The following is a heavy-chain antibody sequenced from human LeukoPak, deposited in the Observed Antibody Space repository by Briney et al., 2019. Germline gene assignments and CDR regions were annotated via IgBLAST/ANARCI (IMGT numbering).Heavy chain of an antibody. CDR1: GYXFTNYW. Sequence: GESLKISCKGSGYXFTNYWICWVRQMPGKGLEWMGIIYPGDSDTRYSPSFQGQVTISADKSISTAYLQWSSLKASDTAMYYCARRTDRSFWYLDYWGQGTLVTVSS. CDR2: IYPGDSDT. V-gene: IGHV5-51*01. J-gene: IGHJ4*02. CDR3: ARRTDRSFWYLDY.